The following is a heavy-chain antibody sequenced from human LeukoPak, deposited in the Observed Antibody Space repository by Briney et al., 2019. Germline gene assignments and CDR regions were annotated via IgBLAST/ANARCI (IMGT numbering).Heavy chain of an antibody. CDR1: GFTFSSYA. J-gene: IGHJ6*03. D-gene: IGHD1-14*01. CDR3: ARDRGNQRGYYYYMDV. Sequence: PGGSLRLSCAASGFTFSSYAMNWVRQAPGQGLERVSSISSSSSYIYYADSVKGRFTISRDNAKNSLYLQMNSLGAEDTAVYYCARDRGNQRGYYYYMDVWGKGTTVTVSS. V-gene: IGHV3-21*01. CDR2: ISSSSSYI.